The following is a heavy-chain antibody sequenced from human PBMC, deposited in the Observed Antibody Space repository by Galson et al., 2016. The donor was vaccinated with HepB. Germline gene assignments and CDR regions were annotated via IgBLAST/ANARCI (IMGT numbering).Heavy chain of an antibody. CDR2: ISPRRTT. D-gene: IGHD1-1*01. J-gene: IGHJ4*02. CDR1: GFVCSNFG. V-gene: IGHV3-23*01. CDR3: AKERLVRRIFDH. Sequence: SLRLSCAASGFVCSNFGLSWVRQPPGKGLGWVASISPRRTTYSSDSGQGRFTISRDNSNNTLYLQMKGLRAEDTAVYYCAKERLVRRIFDHWGQGTLLTVSS.